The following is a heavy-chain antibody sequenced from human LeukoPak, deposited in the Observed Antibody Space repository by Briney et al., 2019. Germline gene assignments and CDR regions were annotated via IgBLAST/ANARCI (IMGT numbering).Heavy chain of an antibody. CDR1: GGSFSGYY. V-gene: IGHV4-34*01. Sequence: PSETLSLTCAVYGGSFSGYYWSWIRQPPGKGLEWIGEINHSGSTNYNPSLKSRVTISVDTSKNQFSLKLSSVTAADTAVYYCARFRSTGTYDYWGQGTLVTVSS. CDR2: INHSGST. D-gene: IGHD1-1*01. CDR3: ARFRSTGTYDY. J-gene: IGHJ4*02.